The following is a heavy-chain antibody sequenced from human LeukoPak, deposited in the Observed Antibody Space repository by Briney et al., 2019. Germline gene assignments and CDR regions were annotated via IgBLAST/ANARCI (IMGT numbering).Heavy chain of an antibody. CDR2: ISGSGGST. D-gene: IGHD4-23*01. Sequence: GGSLRLSCAASGFTFRSYAMSWVRQAPGKGLELVSGISGSGGSTYYADSVKGRFTISRDNFKNTLYLQMNSLRAEDTAVYYCAKNDYGGLDAFDIWGQGTMVTVSS. V-gene: IGHV3-23*01. J-gene: IGHJ3*02. CDR1: GFTFRSYA. CDR3: AKNDYGGLDAFDI.